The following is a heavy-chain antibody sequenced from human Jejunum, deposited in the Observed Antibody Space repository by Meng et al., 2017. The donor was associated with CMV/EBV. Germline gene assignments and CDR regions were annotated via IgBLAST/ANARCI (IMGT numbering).Heavy chain of an antibody. CDR3: ARRGGYCSSPSCPGSFDM. Sequence: SFALHWVRKAPGKGLEWVAVISYDGSNTYYADSVKGRLTISRDNSKNTLYLQMNSLRAEDSAVYYCARRGGYCSSPSCPGSFDMWGQGTMVTVSS. D-gene: IGHD2-2*01. J-gene: IGHJ3*02. CDR2: ISYDGSNT. V-gene: IGHV3-30-3*01. CDR1: SFA.